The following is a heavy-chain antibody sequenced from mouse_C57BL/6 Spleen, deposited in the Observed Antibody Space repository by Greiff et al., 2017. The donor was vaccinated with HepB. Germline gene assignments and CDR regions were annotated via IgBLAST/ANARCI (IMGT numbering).Heavy chain of an antibody. J-gene: IGHJ4*01. CDR3: ARRGLLHGLYAMDY. CDR2: IYPGSGST. Sequence: VQLQQPGAELVKPGASVKMSCKASGYTFTSYWITWVKQRPGQGLEWIGDIYPGSGSTNYNEKFKSKATLTVDTSSNTAYIQLSSLTSEDSAVYYCARRGLLHGLYAMDYWGQGTSVTVSS. CDR1: GYTFTSYW. D-gene: IGHD2-3*01. V-gene: IGHV1-55*01.